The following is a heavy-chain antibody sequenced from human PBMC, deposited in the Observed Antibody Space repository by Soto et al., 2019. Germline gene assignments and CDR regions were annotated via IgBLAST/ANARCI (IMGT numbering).Heavy chain of an antibody. CDR2: MNPNSGDR. Sequence: QVQLVQSGAEVKKPGASVKVSCKASGYTLTSYDINWVRQATGQGLEWMGWMNPNSGDRGYAQKFQGRVTMTGNTPISTAYMERRSLRSEDTAVYYCARGSWLGELGIFDDGMDVGGQGTTGTVSS. J-gene: IGHJ6*02. CDR3: ARGSWLGELGIFDDGMDV. D-gene: IGHD3-10*01. V-gene: IGHV1-8*01. CDR1: GYTLTSYD.